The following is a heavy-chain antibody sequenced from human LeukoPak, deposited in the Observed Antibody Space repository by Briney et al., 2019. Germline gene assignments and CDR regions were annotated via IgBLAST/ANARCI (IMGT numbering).Heavy chain of an antibody. CDR3: ARPVTSTVLEDAFDI. CDR2: FYYSGST. CDR1: GGSISSSNYY. V-gene: IGHV4-39*01. J-gene: IGHJ3*02. D-gene: IGHD3-16*01. Sequence: SETLSLTCTVSGGSISSSNYYWGWIRQPPGKGLEWIGSFYYSGSTYYNPSLRSRVTISVDTSKNQFSLKLSSVTAADTAVYYCARPVTSTVLEDAFDIWGQGTMVTVSS.